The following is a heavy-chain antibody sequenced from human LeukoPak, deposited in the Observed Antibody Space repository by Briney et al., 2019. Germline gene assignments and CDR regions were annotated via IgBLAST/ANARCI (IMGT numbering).Heavy chain of an antibody. CDR3: ARDTLPTGYSSSWYGNWFDP. CDR1: GFTFSSYA. J-gene: IGHJ5*02. CDR2: ISYDGSNK. V-gene: IGHV3-30*04. D-gene: IGHD6-13*01. Sequence: PGGSLRLSCAASGFTFSSYAMHWVRQAPGKRLEWVAVISYDGSNKYYADSVKGRFTISRDNSKNTLYLQMNSLRAEDTAVYYCARDTLPTGYSSSWYGNWFDPWGQGTLVTVSS.